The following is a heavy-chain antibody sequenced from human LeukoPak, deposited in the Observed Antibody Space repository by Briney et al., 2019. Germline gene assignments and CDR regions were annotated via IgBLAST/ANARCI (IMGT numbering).Heavy chain of an antibody. CDR1: GFTFSSYG. D-gene: IGHD3-22*01. CDR3: AKDSVYYDNSSYPY. CDR2: IRYDGSNK. Sequence: GGSLRLSCAASGFTFSSYGMHWVRQAPGKGLEWVAFIRYDGSNKYYADSVKGRFTISRDNSKNTLYLQMNSLRAEDTAVYYCAKDSVYYDNSSYPYWGQGTLVTVSS. J-gene: IGHJ4*02. V-gene: IGHV3-30*02.